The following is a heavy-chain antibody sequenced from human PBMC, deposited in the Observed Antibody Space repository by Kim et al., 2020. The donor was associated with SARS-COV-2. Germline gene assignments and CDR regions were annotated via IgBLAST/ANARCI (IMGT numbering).Heavy chain of an antibody. J-gene: IGHJ4*02. V-gene: IGHV3-30*07. D-gene: IGHD3-22*01. Sequence: SVEGRFTIYRDNSKNTLYRQMNSLRAEDTAVYYCARGGDSYYDSSGADYWGQGTLVTVSS. CDR3: ARGGDSYYDSSGADY.